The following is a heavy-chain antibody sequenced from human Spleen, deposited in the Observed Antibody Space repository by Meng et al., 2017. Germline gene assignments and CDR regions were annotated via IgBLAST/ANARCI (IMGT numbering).Heavy chain of an antibody. V-gene: IGHV1-2*06. Sequence: QVQVVKSGAEVKKPGASVKVSCKASGYTFPDYWLHWVRRAPGQGLEWMGRINPKSGDTHYAQRFQGRITMTGDTSISTAYMELSGLRSDDTAMYYCARDEDISAAGKLFGDYWGQGTLVTV. D-gene: IGHD6-13*01. CDR2: INPKSGDT. CDR1: GYTFPDYW. CDR3: ARDEDISAAGKLFGDY. J-gene: IGHJ4*02.